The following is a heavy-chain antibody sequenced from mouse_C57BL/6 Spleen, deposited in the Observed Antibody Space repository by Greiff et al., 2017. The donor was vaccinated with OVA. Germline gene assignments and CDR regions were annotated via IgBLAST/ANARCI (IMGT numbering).Heavy chain of an antibody. CDR2: IWSGGST. V-gene: IGHV2-2*01. Sequence: VQLQQSGPGLVQPSQSLSITCTVSGFSLTSYGVHWVRQSPGKGLEWLGVIWSGGSTDYNAAFISRLSISKDNSKSQVFFKMNSLQADDTAIYYCARGDLYWYFDVWGTGTTVTVSS. CDR3: ARGDLYWYFDV. J-gene: IGHJ1*03. CDR1: GFSLTSYG.